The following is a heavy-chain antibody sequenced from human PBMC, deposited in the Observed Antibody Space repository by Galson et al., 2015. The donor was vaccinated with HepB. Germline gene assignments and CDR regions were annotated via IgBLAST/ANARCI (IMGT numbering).Heavy chain of an antibody. J-gene: IGHJ6*03. V-gene: IGHV3-33*01. CDR1: GFTFSDYG. CDR2: LWYDGSHN. D-gene: IGHD2-2*01. CDR3: AGVPGAKDYYYYIDV. Sequence: SMRLSCAAPGFTFSDYGMHWVRQAPGTGLERVADLWYDGSHNNTADSVKGRFTISRDKSKNTLYLQMNGLRADDTAVYYCAGVPGAKDYYYYIDVWGTGTTVSVSS.